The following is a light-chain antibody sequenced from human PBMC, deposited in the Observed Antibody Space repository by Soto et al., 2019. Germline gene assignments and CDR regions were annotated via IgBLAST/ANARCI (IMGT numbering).Light chain of an antibody. CDR3: QQYGSSPLT. CDR2: DAS. Sequence: EIVFTQSPCTLSLSPGERATLSCRASQSVSSSYLAWYQQKPGQAPRLLIYDASNRATGIPARFSGSGSGTDFTLTISRLEPEDFAVYYCQQYGSSPLTFGGGTKVDIK. V-gene: IGKV3-20*01. J-gene: IGKJ4*01. CDR1: QSVSSSY.